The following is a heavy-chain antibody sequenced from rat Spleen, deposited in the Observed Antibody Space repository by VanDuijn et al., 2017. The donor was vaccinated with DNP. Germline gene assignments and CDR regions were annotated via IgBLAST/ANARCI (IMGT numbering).Heavy chain of an antibody. Sequence: EVQLVESGGGLVQPGRSLKLSCAASGFTFSNYGMAWVRQTPTKGLEWVASISTGGGNTYYRDTVKGRFTISRDNAKNTQYLQMDSLRSEDTATYSCASHRFPRLDSYWFFDFWGPGTMVTVSS. V-gene: IGHV5S14*01. CDR1: GFTFSNYG. CDR3: ASHRFPRLDSYWFFDF. CDR2: ISTGGGNT. D-gene: IGHD3-8*01. J-gene: IGHJ1*01.